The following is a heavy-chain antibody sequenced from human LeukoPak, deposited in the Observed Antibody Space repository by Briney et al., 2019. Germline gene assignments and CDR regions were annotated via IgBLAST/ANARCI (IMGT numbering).Heavy chain of an antibody. Sequence: PGGSLRLSCAASGFTFSSYAMSWVRQAPGKGLEWVSAISGSGGSTYYADSVKGRFTISRDNSKNTLYLQMNSLRAEDTAVYYCAKDPHCGGDFKQFDPWGQGTLVTVSS. J-gene: IGHJ5*02. D-gene: IGHD2-21*02. CDR2: ISGSGGST. CDR3: AKDPHCGGDFKQFDP. V-gene: IGHV3-23*01. CDR1: GFTFSSYA.